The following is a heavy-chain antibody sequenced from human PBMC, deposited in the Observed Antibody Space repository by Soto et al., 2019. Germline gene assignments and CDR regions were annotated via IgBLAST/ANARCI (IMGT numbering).Heavy chain of an antibody. CDR1: GYSFSNYW. V-gene: IGHV5-51*01. Sequence: RGESLKISCKGFGYSFSNYWIAWARQMPGKGLEWMWVIYPGDSNTIYSPSFQGQVTISADKSISTAYLQWSSLKASDTATYYCARQAVVPWNMDVWGKGTTVTVSS. CDR3: ARQAVVPWNMDV. CDR2: IYPGDSNT. D-gene: IGHD2-2*01. J-gene: IGHJ6*03.